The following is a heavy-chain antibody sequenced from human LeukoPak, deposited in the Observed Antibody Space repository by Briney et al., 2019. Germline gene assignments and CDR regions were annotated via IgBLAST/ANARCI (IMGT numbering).Heavy chain of an antibody. Sequence: GGSLRLSCAASEFAFSTYNMNWVRQAPGRGLEWVSYISTGSSTTYYADSVKGRFTISRDNVENSLYLQMNSLRDEDTAVYYCARVAAGYSVNYFDYWGQGTLVTVSS. V-gene: IGHV3-48*02. CDR2: ISTGSSTT. J-gene: IGHJ4*02. CDR1: EFAFSTYN. D-gene: IGHD4-23*01. CDR3: ARVAAGYSVNYFDY.